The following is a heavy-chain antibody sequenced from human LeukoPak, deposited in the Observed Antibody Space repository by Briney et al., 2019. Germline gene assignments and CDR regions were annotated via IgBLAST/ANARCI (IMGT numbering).Heavy chain of an antibody. CDR1: GGSMSSYY. V-gene: IGHV4-59*01. J-gene: IGHJ5*02. CDR3: ARDRGLYSSSWYPRFDP. CDR2: IYYSGST. Sequence: SETLSLTCTVSGGSMSSYYWSWIRQPPGKGLEWIGYIYYSGSTNYNPSLKSRVTISVDTSKNQFSLKLSSVTAADTAVYYCARDRGLYSSSWYPRFDPWGQGTLVTVSS. D-gene: IGHD6-13*01.